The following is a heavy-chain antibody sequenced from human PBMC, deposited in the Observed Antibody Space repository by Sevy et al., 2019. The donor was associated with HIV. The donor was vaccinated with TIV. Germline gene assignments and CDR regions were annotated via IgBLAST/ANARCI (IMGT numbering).Heavy chain of an antibody. D-gene: IGHD3-3*01. CDR2: IGTAGDP. CDR1: GFTFSSYD. J-gene: IGHJ6*02. CDR3: ARGGHYDFWSGYYPYYYYGMDV. Sequence: GGSLRLSCAASGFTFSSYDMHWVRQATGKGLEWVSAIGTAGDPYYPGSVKGRFTISRENAKNSLYLQMNSLRAGDTAVYYCARGGHYDFWSGYYPYYYYGMDVWDQGTTVTVSS. V-gene: IGHV3-13*05.